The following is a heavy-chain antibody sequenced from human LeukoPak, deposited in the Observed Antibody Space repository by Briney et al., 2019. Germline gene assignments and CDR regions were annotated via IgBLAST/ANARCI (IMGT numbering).Heavy chain of an antibody. CDR3: AKSGSELPNFDY. V-gene: IGHV3-9*01. Sequence: GRSLRLSCAASGFTFDDYAMHWVRQAPGKGLEWVSGISWNSGSIGYADSVKGRFTISRDNAKNSLYLQMNSLRAEDTALYYCAKSGSELPNFDYWGRGTLVTVSS. D-gene: IGHD6-25*01. CDR1: GFTFDDYA. J-gene: IGHJ4*02. CDR2: ISWNSGSI.